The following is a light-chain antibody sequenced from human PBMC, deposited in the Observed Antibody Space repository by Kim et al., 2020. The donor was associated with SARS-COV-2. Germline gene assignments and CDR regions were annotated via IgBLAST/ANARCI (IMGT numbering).Light chain of an antibody. V-gene: IGKV2-30*02. Sequence: DVMLTQSPLTLPVSPGQAASISCRSSQSILHSNGITFLSWFQQSPGHSPRLLICRVSYRDSGVPDRFSGSRSGNDFTLKISSVEAEYVGIFYCMQGVHWPYTFGQGTKLEI. CDR2: RVS. CDR1: QSILHSNGITF. J-gene: IGKJ2*01. CDR3: MQGVHWPYT.